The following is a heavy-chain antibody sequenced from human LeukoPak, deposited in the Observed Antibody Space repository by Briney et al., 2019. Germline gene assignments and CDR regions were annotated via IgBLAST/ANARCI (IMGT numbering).Heavy chain of an antibody. Sequence: SETLSLTCTVSGGSISSYYWSWIRQPPGKGLEWIGYIYYSGSTNYNPSLKSRVTISVDTSKNQFSLKLSSVTAADTAVYYCARHGSGSSYNWFDPWGQGTLVTVSS. CDR1: GGSISSYY. CDR3: ARHGSGSSYNWFDP. CDR2: IYYSGST. J-gene: IGHJ5*02. D-gene: IGHD3-10*01. V-gene: IGHV4-59*08.